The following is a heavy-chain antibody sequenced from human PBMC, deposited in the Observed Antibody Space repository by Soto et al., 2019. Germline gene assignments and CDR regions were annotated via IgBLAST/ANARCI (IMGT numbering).Heavy chain of an antibody. CDR1: GGFISSYY. V-gene: IGHV4-59*01. CDR3: ARAGGYDFWSGYHWSYYYYGMDV. D-gene: IGHD3-3*01. J-gene: IGHJ6*02. CDR2: IYYSGST. Sequence: PSETLSLTCTVSGGFISSYYWSWIRQPPGKGLEWIGYIYYSGSTNYNPSLKSRVTISVDTSKNQFSLKLSSVTAADTAVYYCARAGGYDFWSGYHWSYYYYGMDVWGQGTTVTVSS.